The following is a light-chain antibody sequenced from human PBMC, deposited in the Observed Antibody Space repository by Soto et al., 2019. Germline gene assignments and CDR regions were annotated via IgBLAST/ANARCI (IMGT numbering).Light chain of an antibody. J-gene: IGLJ2*01. V-gene: IGLV2-14*01. CDR3: CSYTDIALDVV. Sequence: QSVLTQPASVSGSPGQSITISCTGTSSDIGDYDYVSWYQHLPGKAPQLLIFDVTHRPSGVSDRFSGSKSGNTASLTISGVRPEDEADYYCCSYTDIALDVVFGGGTKVTVL. CDR2: DVT. CDR1: SSDIGDYDY.